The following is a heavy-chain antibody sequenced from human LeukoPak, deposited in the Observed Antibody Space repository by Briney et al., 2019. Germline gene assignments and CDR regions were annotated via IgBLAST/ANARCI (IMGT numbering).Heavy chain of an antibody. J-gene: IGHJ4*02. CDR2: ISAYNGNT. CDR1: GYTFTSYG. CDR3: ARSYSSGWYGEVLDY. Sequence: ASVKVSCKASGYTFTSYGISWVRQAPGQGLEWMGWISAYNGNTNYAQKLQGRVTMTTDTSTSTAYMELRSLRSDDTAVYYCARSYSSGWYGEVLDYWGQGTLVTVSS. V-gene: IGHV1-18*04. D-gene: IGHD6-19*01.